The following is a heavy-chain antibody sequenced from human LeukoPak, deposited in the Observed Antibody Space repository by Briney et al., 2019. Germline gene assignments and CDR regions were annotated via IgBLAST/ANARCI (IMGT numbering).Heavy chain of an antibody. CDR2: IIGSGGST. CDR3: AKRDGDCPRTLFYYGMDV. Sequence: GGCLRLSCAASGFTFSSNAISWVRQAPGKGLEWVSAIIGSGGSTYYADSVKGRFTICRDNSKNTLYLQMNSLRAEDTAVYYCAKRDGDCPRTLFYYGMDVWGQGTTVTVSS. V-gene: IGHV3-23*01. D-gene: IGHD2-21*02. J-gene: IGHJ6*02. CDR1: GFTFSSNA.